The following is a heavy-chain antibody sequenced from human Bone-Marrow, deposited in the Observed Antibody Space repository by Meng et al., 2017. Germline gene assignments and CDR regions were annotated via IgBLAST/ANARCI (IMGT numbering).Heavy chain of an antibody. CDR1: GYTFTSYY. V-gene: IGHV1-18*04. CDR3: ARQDYYDSSGYYRFDAFDI. D-gene: IGHD3-22*01. Sequence: ASVKVSCKASGYTFTSYYMHWVRQAPGQGLEWMGWISAYNGNTNYAQKLQGRVTMTTDTSTSTAYMELRSLRSDDTAVYYCARQDYYDSSGYYRFDAFDIWGQGTMVTVSS. CDR2: ISAYNGNT. J-gene: IGHJ3*02.